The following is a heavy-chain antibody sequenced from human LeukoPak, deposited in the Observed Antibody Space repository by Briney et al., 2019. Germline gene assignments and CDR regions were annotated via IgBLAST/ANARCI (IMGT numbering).Heavy chain of an antibody. CDR2: IHYTGST. Sequence: NPSETLSLTCTVSGGSISSYYWSWIRQSPGKGLECIGYIHYTGSTSYNPSLKSRVTISVETSKNQFSLKLKSVTAADTAVYYCARGGYYGSGNDFRFDPWGQGTLVTVSS. D-gene: IGHD3-10*01. J-gene: IGHJ5*02. CDR1: GGSISSYY. V-gene: IGHV4-59*01. CDR3: ARGGYYGSGNDFRFDP.